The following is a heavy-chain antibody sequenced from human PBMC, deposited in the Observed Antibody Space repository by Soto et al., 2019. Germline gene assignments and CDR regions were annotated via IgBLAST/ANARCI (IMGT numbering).Heavy chain of an antibody. V-gene: IGHV4-59*11. CDR3: ATYWGTESHTFWSDL. CDR2: LHFRGYT. Sequence: SETLSLTCTVSGGPIGSQYWTWVRQSPGKGLEWFGHLHFRGYTNSNPSLQSRVTISSARSTNQVPLTLTSVTAADTAIYYCATYWGTESHTFWSDLWGRGAQVTVSS. CDR1: GGPIGSQY. D-gene: IGHD3-16*01. J-gene: IGHJ5*02.